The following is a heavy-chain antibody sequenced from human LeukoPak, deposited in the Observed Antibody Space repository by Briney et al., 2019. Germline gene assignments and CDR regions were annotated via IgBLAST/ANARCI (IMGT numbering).Heavy chain of an antibody. Sequence: GGYLRRSCAASGFTFSSYEMNWVRQAPGKGLEWVSYISSSGSTIYYADSVKGRFTISRDNAKNSLYLQMNSLRAEDTAVYYCARDHYSNHYFDYWGQGTLVTVSS. CDR2: ISSSGSTI. V-gene: IGHV3-48*03. J-gene: IGHJ4*02. CDR1: GFTFSSYE. CDR3: ARDHYSNHYFDY. D-gene: IGHD4-11*01.